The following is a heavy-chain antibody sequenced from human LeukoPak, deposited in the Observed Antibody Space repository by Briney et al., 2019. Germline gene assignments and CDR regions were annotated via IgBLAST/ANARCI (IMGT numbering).Heavy chain of an antibody. CDR3: AKGLLPLPYYFDY. CDR1: GFTFSSYA. CDR2: ISGSGGST. V-gene: IGHV3-23*01. J-gene: IGHJ4*02. Sequence: GGSLRLSCAASGFTFSSYAMSWVRQAPGKGLEWVSAISGSGGSTYYADSVKGRFTISRDNPKNTLYLQMNSLRAEDTAVYYCAKGLLPLPYYFDYWGQGTLVTVSS.